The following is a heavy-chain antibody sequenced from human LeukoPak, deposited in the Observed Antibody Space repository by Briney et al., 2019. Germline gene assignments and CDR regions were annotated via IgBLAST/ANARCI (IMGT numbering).Heavy chain of an antibody. V-gene: IGHV3-43D*03. CDR3: ARDPSIDYGPSWFDP. CDR2: ISWDGGST. Sequence: GGSLRLSCAASGFTFDDYAMHWVRQAPGKGLEWVSLISWDGGSTYYADSVKGRFTISRDNSKNSLYLQMNSLRAEDTAVYYCARDPSIDYGPSWFDPWGQGTLVTVSS. CDR1: GFTFDDYA. J-gene: IGHJ5*02. D-gene: IGHD4-17*01.